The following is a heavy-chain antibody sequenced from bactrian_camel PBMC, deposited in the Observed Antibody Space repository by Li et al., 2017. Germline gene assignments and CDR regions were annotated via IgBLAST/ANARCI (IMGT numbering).Heavy chain of an antibody. CDR1: GFTFSNYA. D-gene: IGHD2*01. J-gene: IGHJ4*01. CDR2: IYTGGGST. V-gene: IGHV3S40*01. Sequence: VQLVESGGGLVQPGGSLRLSCAASGFTFSNYAMSWVRQAPGKGLEWVSSIYTGGGSTYYADSVKGRFTISRDNAKNTVYLQLNSLETEDMGMYYCAKGLHDLLGQGTQVTVS.